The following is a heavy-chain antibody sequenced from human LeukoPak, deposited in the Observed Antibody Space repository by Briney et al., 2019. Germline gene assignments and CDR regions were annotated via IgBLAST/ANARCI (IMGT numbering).Heavy chain of an antibody. V-gene: IGHV3-30*04. CDR2: ISFGGSPK. D-gene: IGHD5-12*01. J-gene: IGHJ6*02. Sequence: PGGSLRLSCAGSGFTFSLYNMHWVHQAPGKGLEWVALISFGGSPKYYADSVKGRFTISRDNSKNTLFLQMSSLKAEDTAVYYCAREGASNGYHYGMDVWGQGTTVSVS. CDR1: GFTFSLYN. CDR3: AREGASNGYHYGMDV.